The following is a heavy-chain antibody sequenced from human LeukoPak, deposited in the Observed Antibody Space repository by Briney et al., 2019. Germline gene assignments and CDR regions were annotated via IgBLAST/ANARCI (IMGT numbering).Heavy chain of an antibody. V-gene: IGHV3-74*01. J-gene: IGHJ4*02. CDR2: INSDGSST. Sequence: QPGGSLRLSCAASGFTFSSYWMHWVRQAPGKGLVWASRINSDGSSTSYADSVKGRFTISRDNAKNTLYLQMNSLRAEDTAVYYCATPGSIAVAGTIDYWGQGTLVTVSS. CDR3: ATPGSIAVAGTIDY. D-gene: IGHD6-19*01. CDR1: GFTFSSYW.